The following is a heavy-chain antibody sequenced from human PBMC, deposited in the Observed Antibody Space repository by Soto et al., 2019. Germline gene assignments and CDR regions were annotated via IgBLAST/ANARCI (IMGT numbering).Heavy chain of an antibody. V-gene: IGHV3-23*01. J-gene: IGHJ5*02. CDR3: AKGKSTGDLDWFDP. CDR2: MIGGSHGT. CDR1: GFTLNNYA. D-gene: IGHD7-27*01. Sequence: QPGGSLRLSCAASGFTLNNYAVAWVRQAPGKGLEWVSTMIGGSHGTAYSDSVRGRFTVSRDNSKNSLYLQMNSLGAEDTAMYYCAKGKSTGDLDWFDPWGQGSLVTVSS.